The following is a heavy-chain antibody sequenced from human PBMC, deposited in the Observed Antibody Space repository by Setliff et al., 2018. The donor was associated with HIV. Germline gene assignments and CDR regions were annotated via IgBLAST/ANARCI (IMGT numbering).Heavy chain of an antibody. J-gene: IGHJ5*02. CDR2: IIPIYGTP. D-gene: IGHD3-9*01. V-gene: IGHV1-69*13. Sequence: SVKVSCKASGGTFSSYAITWVRQAPGQGPEWMGGIIPIYGTPNYAQRFQGRVTIAADESTSTAYMDLSSLTSDDTAVYYCATSPRGTYYDILSGRPRGWFDPWGQGTLVTVSS. CDR1: GGTFSSYA. CDR3: ATSPRGTYYDILSGRPRGWFDP.